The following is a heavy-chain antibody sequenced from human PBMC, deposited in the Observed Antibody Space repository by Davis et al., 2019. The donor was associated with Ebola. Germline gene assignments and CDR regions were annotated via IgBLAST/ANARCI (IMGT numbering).Heavy chain of an antibody. CDR2: ISGSGGST. Sequence: PGGSLRLSCAASGFTFSSYAMSWVRQAPGKGLEWVSAISGSGGSTYYADSVKGRFTISRDNSKNTLYLQMNSLRAEDTAVYYCPILWGYCSSTSCYPGYFQHWGQGTLVTVSS. CDR3: PILWGYCSSTSCYPGYFQH. CDR1: GFTFSSYA. J-gene: IGHJ1*01. V-gene: IGHV3-23*01. D-gene: IGHD2-2*01.